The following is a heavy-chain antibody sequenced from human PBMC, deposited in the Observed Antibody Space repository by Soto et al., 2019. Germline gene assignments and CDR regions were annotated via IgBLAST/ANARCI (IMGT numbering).Heavy chain of an antibody. Sequence: PSWTLDLTCAVSGGCISIYDWSGIRKPAGKGLEWIGRIYTSGSTNYNPSLKSRVTMSVDTSKNQFSLKLSSVTAADTAVYYCARGVLLWFGELLYYYFDYWGQGTLVTVA. J-gene: IGHJ4*02. CDR1: GGCISIYD. V-gene: IGHV4-4*07. CDR3: ARGVLLWFGELLYYYFDY. CDR2: IYTSGST. D-gene: IGHD3-10*01.